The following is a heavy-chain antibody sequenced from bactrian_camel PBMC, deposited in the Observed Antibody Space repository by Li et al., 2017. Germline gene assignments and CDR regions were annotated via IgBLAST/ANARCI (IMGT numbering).Heavy chain of an antibody. D-gene: IGHD2*01. CDR3: AADLRWCRSGYFDPHGRVGY. V-gene: IGHV3S53*01. J-gene: IGHJ6*01. CDR1: GHSRGSNC. CDR2: IRRDGGET. Sequence: HVQLVESGGGSVQTGGSLRLSCKVSGHSRGSNCVGWYRLPPGRAPAEREGIAAIRRDGGETWYGDSVKGRFTISRDDNQRAIYLQMNSLEPEDTAIYYCAADLRWCRSGYFDPHGRVGYWGRGTQVTVS.